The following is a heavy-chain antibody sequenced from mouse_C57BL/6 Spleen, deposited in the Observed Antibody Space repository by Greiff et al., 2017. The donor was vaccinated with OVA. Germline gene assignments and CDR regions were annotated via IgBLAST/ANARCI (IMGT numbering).Heavy chain of an antibody. D-gene: IGHD2-4*01. CDR2: IRSKSSNYAT. Sequence: EVQLVESGGGLVQPKGSLKLSCAASGFTFNTYAMHWVRQAPGKGLEWFARIRSKSSNYATYYADSVKDRFTISRDDSQSMLYLQMNNLKTEDTAMYCCVRDDYFYAMDYWGQGTSVTVSS. CDR1: GFTFNTYA. J-gene: IGHJ4*01. V-gene: IGHV10-3*01. CDR3: VRDDYFYAMDY.